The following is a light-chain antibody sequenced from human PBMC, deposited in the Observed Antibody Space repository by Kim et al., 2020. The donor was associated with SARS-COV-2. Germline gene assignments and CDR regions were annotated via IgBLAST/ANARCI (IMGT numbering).Light chain of an antibody. V-gene: IGLV3-19*01. J-gene: IGLJ2*01. Sequence: VALGQTVRITCQGDSLRSYYATWYQQKPGQAPKVVIYGKDNRPSGVPDRFSGSSSGNTAYLTITGTQAGDEADYYCNSRDSSDYVVFGGGTKVTVL. CDR3: NSRDSSDYVV. CDR2: GKD. CDR1: SLRSYY.